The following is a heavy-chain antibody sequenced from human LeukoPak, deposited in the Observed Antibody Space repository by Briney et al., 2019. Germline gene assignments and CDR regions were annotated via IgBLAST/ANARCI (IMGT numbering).Heavy chain of an antibody. CDR3: ANVAKGRFFFYHMDV. V-gene: IGHV1-18*01. CDR1: GRTNNRFG. J-gene: IGHJ6*04. D-gene: IGHD2-2*01. Sequence: ASVRVSCKASGRTNNRFGVTWVRQAPGQGLEWIGWISSDNGIPRYADKFQGRVTITADTSTTTAYIEMRSLTYDDTAVYFCANVAKGRFFFYHMDVWGKGTTVTVSP. CDR2: ISSDNGIP.